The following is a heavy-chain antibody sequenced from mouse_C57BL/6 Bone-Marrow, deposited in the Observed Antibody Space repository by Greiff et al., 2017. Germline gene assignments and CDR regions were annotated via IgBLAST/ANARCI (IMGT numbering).Heavy chain of an antibody. Sequence: DVKLVESGGGLVKPGGSLKLSCAASGFTFSSYTMSWVRQTPEKRLEWVATISGGGGNTYYPDSVKGRFTISRDNAKNTLYLQMSSLRSEDTALYYCARWGGYRFAYWGQGTLVTVSA. D-gene: IGHD2-2*01. J-gene: IGHJ3*01. CDR1: GFTFSSYT. CDR2: ISGGGGNT. CDR3: ARWGGYRFAY. V-gene: IGHV5-9*01.